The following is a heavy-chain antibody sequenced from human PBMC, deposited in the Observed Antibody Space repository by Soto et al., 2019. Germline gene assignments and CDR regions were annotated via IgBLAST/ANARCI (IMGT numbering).Heavy chain of an antibody. J-gene: IGHJ4*02. CDR3: AKDSKYCSSTSCYGGYFDY. CDR2: ISGSGGST. V-gene: IGHV3-23*01. D-gene: IGHD2-2*01. Sequence: GGSLRLSCAASGFTFSSYAMSWVRQAPGKGLEWVSAISGSGGSTYYADSVKGRFTISRDNSKNTLYLQMNSLRAEDTAVYYCAKDSKYCSSTSCYGGYFDYWGQGTLVTVS. CDR1: GFTFSSYA.